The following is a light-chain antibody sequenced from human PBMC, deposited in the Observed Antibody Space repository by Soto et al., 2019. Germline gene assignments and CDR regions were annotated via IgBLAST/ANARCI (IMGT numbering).Light chain of an antibody. CDR1: QSVTSN. CDR3: QQRSTWPRIT. V-gene: IGKV3-11*01. J-gene: IGKJ4*01. Sequence: EIVLTQSPATLSLSPGERATLSCRASQSVTSNLAWYQRKPGQAPRLLITDASNRATGIPARFSGSGSGTDFTLTISSLEPEDFAVYYCQQRSTWPRITFGGGTKVEIK. CDR2: DAS.